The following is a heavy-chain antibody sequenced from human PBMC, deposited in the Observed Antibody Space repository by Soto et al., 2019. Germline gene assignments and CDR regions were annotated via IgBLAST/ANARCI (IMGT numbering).Heavy chain of an antibody. V-gene: IGHV1-69*02. CDR2: IIPILGIA. CDR1: GGTFSSYT. D-gene: IGHD6-13*01. Sequence: QVQLVQSGAEVKKPGSSVKVSCKASGGTFSSYTISWVRQAPGQGLEWMGRIIPILGIANYAQKFQGRVTITADKSPSTAYMELSSLRSEDTAVYYCARGMAAAGNFYYYYGMDVWGQGTTVTVSS. CDR3: ARGMAAAGNFYYYYGMDV. J-gene: IGHJ6*02.